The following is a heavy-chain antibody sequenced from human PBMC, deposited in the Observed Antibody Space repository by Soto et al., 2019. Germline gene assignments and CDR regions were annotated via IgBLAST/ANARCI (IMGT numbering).Heavy chain of an antibody. J-gene: IGHJ4*02. CDR2: IWYDGSTK. Sequence: QVQLVESGGGVVQPGRSLRLSCAASGFTFSSYGMHWVRQAPGKGLEWVAVIWYDGSTKYYADSVKGRFTISRDNSKNTLYLQMNSLRAEDTAVYYCANLVGATTEDYWGQGTLVTVSS. D-gene: IGHD1-26*01. CDR1: GFTFSSYG. V-gene: IGHV3-33*06. CDR3: ANLVGATTEDY.